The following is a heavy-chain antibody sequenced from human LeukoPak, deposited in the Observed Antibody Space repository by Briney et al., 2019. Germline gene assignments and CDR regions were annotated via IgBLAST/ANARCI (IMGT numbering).Heavy chain of an antibody. CDR2: IYYSGNT. CDR1: GGSISRYY. J-gene: IGHJ5*02. D-gene: IGHD6-19*01. CDR3: ARDQGTVAGLGHWFDP. V-gene: IGHV4-59*01. Sequence: SETLSLTCTVSGGSISRYYWSWIRQPPGKGLEWIGYIYYSGNTNYNPSLKSRVTISVDTSKNQFSLKLSSVTAADTAVYYCARDQGTVAGLGHWFDPWGQGTLVTVSS.